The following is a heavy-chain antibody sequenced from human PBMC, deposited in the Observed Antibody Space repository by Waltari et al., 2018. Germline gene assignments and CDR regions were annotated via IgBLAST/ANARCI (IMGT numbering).Heavy chain of an antibody. CDR1: GDTFSTYD. V-gene: IGHV1-69*12. CDR2: IIPIFDTP. J-gene: IGHJ3*02. Sequence: QVQLVQSGAEVKKPGSSVKVSCKASGDTFSTYDITWVRQAPGQGLEWMGGIIPIFDTPSYPQKFQGRVTITADASTKTAYMELSSLRSEDTAVYYYARDVSLVVTDDDPDIWGQGTMVTVSS. D-gene: IGHD3-16*01. CDR3: ARDVSLVVTDDDPDI.